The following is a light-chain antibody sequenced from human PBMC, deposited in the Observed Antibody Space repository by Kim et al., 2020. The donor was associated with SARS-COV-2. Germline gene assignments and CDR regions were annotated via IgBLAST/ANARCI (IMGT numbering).Light chain of an antibody. Sequence: QSVLTQPPSASETPGQTVTISCSGSNSNIGNNFVNWYQQLPGAAPKLVIYRNHERPSGVPDRFSGSKSGTSASLVISGVRYGDGGDYYCASWDDSLSGQVFGGGTKVTVL. J-gene: IGLJ3*02. CDR3: ASWDDSLSGQV. CDR2: RNH. CDR1: NSNIGNNF. V-gene: IGLV1-47*01.